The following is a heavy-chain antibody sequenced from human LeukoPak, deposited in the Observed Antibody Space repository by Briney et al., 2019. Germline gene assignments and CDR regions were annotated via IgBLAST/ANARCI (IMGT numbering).Heavy chain of an antibody. V-gene: IGHV3-23*01. CDR2: ISGSGGST. J-gene: IGHJ3*02. CDR1: GFTFSSYA. CDR3: AKGAEEAGSYYGDAFDI. D-gene: IGHD3-10*01. Sequence: GGSLRLSCAASGFTFSSYAMSWVRQAPGKGLEWVSAISGSGGSTYYADSVKGRFTISRDNSKNTLYLQMNSLRAEDTAVYYCAKGAEEAGSYYGDAFDIWGQGTMVTVSS.